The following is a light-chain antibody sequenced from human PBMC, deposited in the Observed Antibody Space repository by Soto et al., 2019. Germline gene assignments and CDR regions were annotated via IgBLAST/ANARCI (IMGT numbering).Light chain of an antibody. CDR3: SASGRGNNCV. Sequence: QSALTQPPSASGSPGQSVTIPCTGTNSDVGGDNYVSWYQQYPGKAPKLIIYEVTRRPSGVPDRFSGSKSGNTDSLTVSGLQDDDEADYYCSASGRGNNCVFGAGKKLTVL. CDR2: EVT. CDR1: NSDVGGDNY. V-gene: IGLV2-8*01. J-gene: IGLJ1*01.